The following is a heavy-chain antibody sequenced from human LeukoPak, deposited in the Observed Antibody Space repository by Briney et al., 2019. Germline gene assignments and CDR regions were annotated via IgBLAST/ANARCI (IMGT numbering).Heavy chain of an antibody. J-gene: IGHJ6*03. Sequence: AVSLRLSCAASGFTFRQYWMIWVRQAPGKGLAGVANINHDGTEKQHGSEKNYVDSVKSRFTISRDNAKNSLYLQMNSLRAEDTAVYYCARSGRGVDSFYFYMDVWRKGTTVTVSS. V-gene: IGHV3-7*01. CDR3: ARSGRGVDSFYFYMDV. CDR2: INHDGTEKQHGSEK. CDR1: GFTFRQYW. D-gene: IGHD3-10*01.